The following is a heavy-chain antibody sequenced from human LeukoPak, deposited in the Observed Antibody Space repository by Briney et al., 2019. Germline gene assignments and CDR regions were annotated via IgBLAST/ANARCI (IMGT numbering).Heavy chain of an antibody. D-gene: IGHD4-11*01. V-gene: IGHV1-2*04. CDR1: GYTFTDYY. J-gene: IGHJ6*02. Sequence: ASVKVSCKASGYTFTDYYIHWVRQAPGQGLECLGWINPNSGGTNYAQKFQGWVTMTRDTSINTAYMELSKLRSDDTAVYYCASYSVMDAQRYYYYYGMDVWGQGTTVTVSS. CDR2: INPNSGGT. CDR3: ASYSVMDAQRYYYYYGMDV.